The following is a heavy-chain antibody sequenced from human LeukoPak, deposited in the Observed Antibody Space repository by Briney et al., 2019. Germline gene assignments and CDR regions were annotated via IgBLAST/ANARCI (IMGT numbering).Heavy chain of an antibody. CDR2: ISYDGSNK. CDR3: ASYLYSSGWPRRWFDP. V-gene: IGHV3-30-3*01. Sequence: GGSLRLSCAASGFTFSSYAMHWVRQAPGKGLEWVAVISYDGSNKYYADSVKGRFTISRDNSKNTPYLQMNSLRAEDTAVYYCASYLYSSGWPRRWFDPWGQGTLVTVSS. D-gene: IGHD6-19*01. CDR1: GFTFSSYA. J-gene: IGHJ5*02.